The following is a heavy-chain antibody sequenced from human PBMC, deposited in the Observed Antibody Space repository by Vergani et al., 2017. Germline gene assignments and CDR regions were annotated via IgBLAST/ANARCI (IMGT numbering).Heavy chain of an antibody. J-gene: IGHJ4*02. CDR3: AHSRVGATPPFWGY. CDR1: GFSLSNARMG. Sequence: QVTLKESGPVLVKPTETLTLTCTVSGFSLSNARMGVRWIRQPPGKALEWLAHIFSNDEKSYSTSLKSRLTISKDTSKSQVVLTMTNMDPVDTATYYCAHSRVGATPPFWGYWGQGTLVTVSS. CDR2: IFSNDEK. V-gene: IGHV2-26*01. D-gene: IGHD1-26*01.